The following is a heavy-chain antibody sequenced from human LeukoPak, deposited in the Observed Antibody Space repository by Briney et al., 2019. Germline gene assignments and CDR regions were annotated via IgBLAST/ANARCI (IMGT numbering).Heavy chain of an antibody. CDR2: ISGSGGST. CDR1: GFTFSSYT. Sequence: GGSLRLSCAASGFTFSSYTMSWVRQAPGKGLEWVSAISGSGGSTYYADSVKGRFTISRDNSKNTLYLQMNSLRAEDTAVYYCAKNHDSSGYLNWFDPWGQGTLVTVSS. J-gene: IGHJ5*02. CDR3: AKNHDSSGYLNWFDP. V-gene: IGHV3-23*01. D-gene: IGHD3-22*01.